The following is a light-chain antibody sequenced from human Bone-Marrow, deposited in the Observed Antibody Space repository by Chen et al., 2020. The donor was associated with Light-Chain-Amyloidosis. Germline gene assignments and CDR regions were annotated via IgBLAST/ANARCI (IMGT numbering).Light chain of an antibody. CDR1: SSDIGDYNY. V-gene: IGLV2-14*01. CDR2: DVS. Sequence: QSALTQPASVSGSPGQSITISCTGTSSDIGDYNYVSWYQQHPGKAPKLMIYDVSNRPSGVSDRFSGSKSGVTASLTISGLQAEDEDDYFCSSYTSSSTRVFGGGTKLTVL. CDR3: SSYTSSSTRV. J-gene: IGLJ3*02.